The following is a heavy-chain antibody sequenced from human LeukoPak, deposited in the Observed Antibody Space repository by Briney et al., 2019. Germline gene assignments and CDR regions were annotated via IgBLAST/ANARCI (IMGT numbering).Heavy chain of an antibody. V-gene: IGHV4-61*02. D-gene: IGHD2-15*01. J-gene: IGHJ4*02. CDR3: ARGEYCSGGSCYSIDY. CDR2: IYTSGST. CDR1: GGSISSGSYY. Sequence: SETLSLTCTVSGGSISSGSYYWSWIRQPAGKGLEWIGRIYTSGSTNYNPSLKSRVTMSVDTSKNQFSLKLSSVTAADTAVYYCARGEYCSGGSCYSIDYWGQGTLVTVSS.